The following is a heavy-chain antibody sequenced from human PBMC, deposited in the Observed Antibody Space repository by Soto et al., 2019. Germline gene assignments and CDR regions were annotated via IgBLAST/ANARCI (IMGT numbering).Heavy chain of an antibody. Sequence: EVQMVESGGGLVQPGGSLRLSCAASGFTFSSYWMHWVRQVPGKGLLWVSRINSVGTRINYADSVKGRFTISRDNAKNTLYLQMNSRRADDTAVYYCARGGWELLPGDYWGQGTLVTVSS. CDR2: INSVGTRI. CDR1: GFTFSSYW. J-gene: IGHJ4*02. CDR3: ARGGWELLPGDY. V-gene: IGHV3-74*01. D-gene: IGHD1-26*01.